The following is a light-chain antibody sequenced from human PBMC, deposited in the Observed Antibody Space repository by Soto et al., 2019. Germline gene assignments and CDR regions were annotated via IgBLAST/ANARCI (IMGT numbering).Light chain of an antibody. J-gene: IGKJ2*01. V-gene: IGKV3-20*01. CDR3: HQYGYSPNT. Sequence: EIVLTQSPGTLSLSPGEGATLSCRASRSVSSRYLAWYQQKPGQAPRLLIYGASSRATGIPDRFSGSGSGTDFTLTISRLEPEDFAVYHCHQYGYSPNTFGQGTKLVIK. CDR2: GAS. CDR1: RSVSSRY.